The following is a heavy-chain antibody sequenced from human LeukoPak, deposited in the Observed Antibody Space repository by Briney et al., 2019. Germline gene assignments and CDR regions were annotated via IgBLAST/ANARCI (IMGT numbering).Heavy chain of an antibody. CDR1: GGSISSSNW. Sequence: KSSETLSLTCAVSGGSISSSNWWSWVRQPPGKGLEWIGEIYHSGSTNYNPSLKSRVTISVDKSKNQFSLKLSSVTAADTAVYYCAKAFGEFYGMDVWGQGTTVTVSS. J-gene: IGHJ6*02. V-gene: IGHV4-4*02. CDR2: IYHSGST. CDR3: AKAFGEFYGMDV. D-gene: IGHD3-10*01.